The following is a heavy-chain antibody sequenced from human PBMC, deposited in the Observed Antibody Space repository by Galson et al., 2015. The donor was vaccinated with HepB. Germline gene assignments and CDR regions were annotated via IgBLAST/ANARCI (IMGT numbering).Heavy chain of an antibody. CDR3: AKGGRYCSGHRCGGKWFDP. J-gene: IGHJ5*02. D-gene: IGHD2-15*01. Sequence: SLRLSCAASGFTFSSYWMSWVRQAPGKGLEWVANIKPDGSESYYVDSVKGRFTISRGNSKNSLYLQMNSLRVEDTALYYCAKGGRYCSGHRCGGKWFDPWGPGTLVTVSS. V-gene: IGHV3-7*03. CDR1: GFTFSSYW. CDR2: IKPDGSES.